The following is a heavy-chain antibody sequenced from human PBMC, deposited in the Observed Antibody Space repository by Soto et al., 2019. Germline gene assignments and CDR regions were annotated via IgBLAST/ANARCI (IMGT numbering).Heavy chain of an antibody. J-gene: IGHJ6*02. CDR3: AKAFPYYDILTGYYNVDYYGMDV. D-gene: IGHD3-9*01. Sequence: GGSLRLSCAASGFTFSSYAMSWVRQAPGKGREWVPVISGSGGSTSYADSVKGRFTFSRDNSKNTLYLQMNSLRAEDTAVYYCAKAFPYYDILTGYYNVDYYGMDVWGQGTTVTVSS. CDR2: ISGSGGST. V-gene: IGHV3-23*01. CDR1: GFTFSSYA.